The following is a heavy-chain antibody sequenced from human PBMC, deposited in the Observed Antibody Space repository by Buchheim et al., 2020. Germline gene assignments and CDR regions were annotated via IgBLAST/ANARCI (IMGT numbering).Heavy chain of an antibody. D-gene: IGHD3-22*01. CDR2: IYTSGST. Sequence: QVQLQESGPGLVKPSETLSLTCTVSGGSISSYYWSWIRQPAGKGLEWIGRIYTSGSTNYNPSLKSRVTMSVDTSKNPFSLKLSSVTAADTAVYYCARGRHYYDSSGYYSTYNWFDPWGQGTL. CDR1: GGSISSYY. V-gene: IGHV4-4*07. J-gene: IGHJ5*02. CDR3: ARGRHYYDSSGYYSTYNWFDP.